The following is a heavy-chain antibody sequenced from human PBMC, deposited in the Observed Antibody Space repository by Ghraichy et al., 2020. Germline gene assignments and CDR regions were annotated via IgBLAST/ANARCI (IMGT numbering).Heavy chain of an antibody. J-gene: IGHJ4*02. CDR3: ARHTGYSGYAPSS. V-gene: IGHV4-39*01. CDR1: GGSVSSSIYY. Sequence: SETLSLTCTVSGGSVSSSIYYLGWIRQPPGKGLEWIGSIFYRGTTYYNPSLKSRVTLSMDTSKNQFSLKLSSVTAADTAVYYCARHTGYSGYAPSSGGQGTLVTVSS. D-gene: IGHD5-12*01. CDR2: IFYRGTT.